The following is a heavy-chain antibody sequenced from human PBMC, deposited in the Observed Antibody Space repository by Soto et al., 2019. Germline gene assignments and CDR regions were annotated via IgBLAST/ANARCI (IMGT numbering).Heavy chain of an antibody. J-gene: IGHJ4*02. CDR2: TSNTGSST. CDR1: GFTFSGHA. CDR3: ARDPYSATTVTIFDY. V-gene: IGHV3-48*01. Sequence: EVQLVESGGGLVQPGGSLRLSCVASGFTFSGHAMNWVRQAPGKGLEWISYTSNTGSSTYYADSVKGRFIISRDNARNSLYLLMDSLRVEDTAVYYCARDPYSATTVTIFDYWAQGALVTVSS. D-gene: IGHD4-17*01.